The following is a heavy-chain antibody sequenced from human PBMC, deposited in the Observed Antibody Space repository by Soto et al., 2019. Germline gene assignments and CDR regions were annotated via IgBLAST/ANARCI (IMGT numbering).Heavy chain of an antibody. CDR3: ARPSTSGTRFDY. Sequence: QVQLQESGPGLVKPSGTLSLTCAVSGGSISTSNWWSWVRQPPGKGLEWIGEVYHSGSTNYNPSFKSRVAMSVHKSENQFSLKLNSVTAADTALYYCARPSTSGTRFDYWGQGSLVTVSS. D-gene: IGHD1-1*01. CDR2: VYHSGST. V-gene: IGHV4-4*02. J-gene: IGHJ4*02. CDR1: GGSISTSNW.